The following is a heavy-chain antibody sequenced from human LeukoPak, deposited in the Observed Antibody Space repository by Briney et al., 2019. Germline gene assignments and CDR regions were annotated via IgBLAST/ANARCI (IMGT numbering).Heavy chain of an antibody. V-gene: IGHV4-59*01. CDR3: ARGHNANWFDP. CDR2: IYYSGST. D-gene: IGHD1-1*01. Sequence: PSETLSLTCTVSGASLNRYYWSWIRQTPGKGLEWIGYIYYSGSTNYSPSLKSRVTISVDTPRNQFSLKLSSVTAADTAVYYCARGHNANWFDPWGQGTLVTVSS. J-gene: IGHJ5*02. CDR1: GASLNRYY.